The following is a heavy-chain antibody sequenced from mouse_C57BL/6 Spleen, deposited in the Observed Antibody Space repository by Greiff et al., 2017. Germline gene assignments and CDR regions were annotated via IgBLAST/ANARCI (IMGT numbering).Heavy chain of an antibody. D-gene: IGHD1-1*01. J-gene: IGHJ1*03. CDR1: GYTFTGYW. Sequence: QVQLQQSGAELMKPGASVKLSCKATGYTFTGYWIEWVKQRPGHGLEWIGEILPGSGSTNYNEKFKGKATFTADTSSNTAYMQLSSLPTQDSAIYYCAVAYYYGSSSPWCFDVWGTGTTVTVSS. V-gene: IGHV1-9*01. CDR3: AVAYYYGSSSPWCFDV. CDR2: ILPGSGST.